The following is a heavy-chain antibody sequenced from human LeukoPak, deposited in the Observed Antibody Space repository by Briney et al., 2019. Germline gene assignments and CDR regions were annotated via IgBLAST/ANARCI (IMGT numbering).Heavy chain of an antibody. Sequence: SETLSLTCTVSGYSISSGYYWGWIRQPPGKGLEWIGSIYHSGRTFYNPSLKSRVTISVDTSKNQFSLMLSSVTAADTAVYYCARGGGNYYMDVWGKGTTVTVS. CDR3: ARGGGNYYMDV. V-gene: IGHV4-38-2*02. J-gene: IGHJ6*03. CDR2: IYHSGRT. CDR1: GYSISSGYY. D-gene: IGHD3-16*01.